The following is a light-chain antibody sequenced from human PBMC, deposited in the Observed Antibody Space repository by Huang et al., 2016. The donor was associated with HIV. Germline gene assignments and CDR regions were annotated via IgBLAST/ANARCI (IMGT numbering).Light chain of an antibody. Sequence: DIEMTQSPPSLSASIGDRVTLTCRESHDISTFLAWYQQKPESPPKLLIYGDSIVQSGVPSRFSGSGSGTDFTLTINSLQPEDVANYYCQKYDSAPRTFGQGTKVEVK. CDR1: HDISTF. CDR2: GDS. V-gene: IGKV1-27*01. J-gene: IGKJ1*01. CDR3: QKYDSAPRT.